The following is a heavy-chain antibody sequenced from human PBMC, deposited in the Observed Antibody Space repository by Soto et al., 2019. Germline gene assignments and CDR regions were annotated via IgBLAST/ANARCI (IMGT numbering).Heavy chain of an antibody. CDR3: ARGDHYDSSGFPRDY. CDR2: ISAYNGNT. CDR1: GYTFTSYG. Sequence: GASVKVSCKASGYTFTSYGISWVRQAPGQGLEWMGWISAYNGNTNYAQKLQGRVTMTTDTSTSTAYMELRSLRSDDTAVYYCARGDHYDSSGFPRDYWGQGTLVTVSS. D-gene: IGHD3-22*01. J-gene: IGHJ4*02. V-gene: IGHV1-18*01.